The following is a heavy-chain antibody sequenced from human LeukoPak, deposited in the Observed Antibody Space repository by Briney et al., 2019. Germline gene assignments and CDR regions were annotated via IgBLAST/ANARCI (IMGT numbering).Heavy chain of an antibody. Sequence: PGGSLRLSCAASGFTFSTYSMNWVRQAPGKGLEWVSSITSSSDYIYYADSVKGRFTISRDNAKNSLYLQMNSLRAEDTAVYYCARESCSGGSCYSAAFDVWGQGTMVTVSS. J-gene: IGHJ3*01. D-gene: IGHD2-15*01. CDR3: ARESCSGGSCYSAAFDV. CDR1: GFTFSTYS. CDR2: ITSSSDYI. V-gene: IGHV3-21*01.